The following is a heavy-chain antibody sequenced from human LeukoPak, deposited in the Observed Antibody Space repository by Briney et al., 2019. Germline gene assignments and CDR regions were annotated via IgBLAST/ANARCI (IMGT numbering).Heavy chain of an antibody. Sequence: PGGSLRLSCAASGFTFNNYVMHWVRQAPGKGLEWVALISYDGSNKYYADSVRGRFTISSDNSKNTLYLQMNSLRPEDTAVYYCAKDFEGFCGGDCYSMDFWGQGTLATVSS. D-gene: IGHD2-21*02. V-gene: IGHV3-30*18. CDR1: GFTFNNYV. CDR2: ISYDGSNK. J-gene: IGHJ4*02. CDR3: AKDFEGFCGGDCYSMDF.